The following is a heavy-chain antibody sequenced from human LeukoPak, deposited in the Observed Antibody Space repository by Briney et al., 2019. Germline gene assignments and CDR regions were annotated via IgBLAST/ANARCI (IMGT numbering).Heavy chain of an antibody. CDR2: MYSSGTT. J-gene: IGHJ6*02. CDR3: ARGLFSYGYHYYGLDV. V-gene: IGHV4-4*07. Sequence: SETLSPTCTVSGGSISGYYWSWIRQPAGKGLEWIGRMYSSGTTNYNPSLKSRVTMSVDTSTNQFSLKLSSVTAADTAVYYCARGLFSYGYHYYGLDVWGQGTTVTVSS. D-gene: IGHD5-18*01. CDR1: GGSISGYY.